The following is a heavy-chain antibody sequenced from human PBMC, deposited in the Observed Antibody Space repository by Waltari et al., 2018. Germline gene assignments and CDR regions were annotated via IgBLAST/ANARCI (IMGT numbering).Heavy chain of an antibody. D-gene: IGHD4-17*01. J-gene: IGHJ4*02. V-gene: IGHV4-34*01. CDR1: GGSFSGYY. CDR3: ARATGRWRPHFDY. CDR2: INHSGST. Sequence: QVQLQQWGAGLLKPSETLSLTCAVYGGSFSGYYWSWIRQPPGKGLEWIGEINHSGSTNYNPSLKSRVTISVDTSKNQFSLKLSSVTAADTAVYYCARATGRWRPHFDYWGQGTLVTVSS.